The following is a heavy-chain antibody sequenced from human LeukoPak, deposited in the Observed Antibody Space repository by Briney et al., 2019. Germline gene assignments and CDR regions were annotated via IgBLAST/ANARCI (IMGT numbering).Heavy chain of an antibody. CDR1: GFTFSNYA. CDR2: ITGSGGDA. Sequence: PGESLRLSCAASGFTFSNYAMNWVRQAPGKGLEWVSSITGSGGDASYADSVKGRFTISRDNSKNTLDLQMNSLRAEDTAVYYCAKGLKGCSGSSCYYFFDFWGQGALITVSS. V-gene: IGHV3-23*01. D-gene: IGHD2-15*01. J-gene: IGHJ4*02. CDR3: AKGLKGCSGSSCYYFFDF.